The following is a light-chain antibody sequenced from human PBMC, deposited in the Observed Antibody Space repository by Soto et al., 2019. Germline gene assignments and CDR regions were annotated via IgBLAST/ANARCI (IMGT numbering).Light chain of an antibody. Sequence: EILMRQSPATLSVSPGERATLSCSSSQSFNSNYLAWYQQKPGQAPRLLIYGISKRATDIPDRFSGSGSGPEYTLTITRLEPEDFAVYSCQQYGFSPISFGQGTRLEI. CDR2: GIS. V-gene: IGKV3-20*01. J-gene: IGKJ5*01. CDR1: QSFNSNY. CDR3: QQYGFSPIS.